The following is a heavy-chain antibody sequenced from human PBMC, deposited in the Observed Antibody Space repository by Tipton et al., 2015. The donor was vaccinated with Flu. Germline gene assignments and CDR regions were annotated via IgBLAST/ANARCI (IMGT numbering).Heavy chain of an antibody. V-gene: IGHV1-2*02. D-gene: IGHD2-8*02. CDR3: AKHSTAWSVDV. Sequence: QLVQSGAEVQKPGASVKVSCKTSGYTFTDYLMDWVRQAPGQGLEWMGWFNPNNGDTFYAQKFHGRVTLTRDTAITTYYMQLTSLRTDDTAVYYCAKHSTAWSVDVWGQGTLVTVSS. J-gene: IGHJ4*02. CDR1: GYTFTDYL. CDR2: FNPNNGDT.